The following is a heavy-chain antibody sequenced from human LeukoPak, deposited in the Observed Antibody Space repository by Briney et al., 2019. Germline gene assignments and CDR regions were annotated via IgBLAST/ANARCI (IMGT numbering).Heavy chain of an antibody. Sequence: GGSLRLSCAASGFTFSSYWMSWVRQAPGKGLEWVANIKQDGSEKYCVDSVKGRFTISRDNAKNSLYLQMNSLRAEDTAVYYCARGYYGSGSSSFDYWGQGTLVTVSS. CDR3: ARGYYGSGSSSFDY. D-gene: IGHD3-10*01. J-gene: IGHJ4*02. CDR1: GFTFSSYW. V-gene: IGHV3-7*01. CDR2: IKQDGSEK.